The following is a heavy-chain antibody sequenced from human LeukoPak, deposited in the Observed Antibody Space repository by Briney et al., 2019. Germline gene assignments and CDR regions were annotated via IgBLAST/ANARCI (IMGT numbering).Heavy chain of an antibody. D-gene: IGHD6-6*01. CDR3: MLDLYSSSDY. J-gene: IGHJ4*02. CDR2: IRSKANSYAT. V-gene: IGHV3-73*01. Sequence: PGGSLRLSCAASGFTFSGSAMHWVRQASGKGLEWVGRIRSKANSYATAYAASVKGRFTISRDDSKNTSYLQMNSLKTEDTAVYYCMLDLYSSSDYWGQGTLVTVSS. CDR1: GFTFSGSA.